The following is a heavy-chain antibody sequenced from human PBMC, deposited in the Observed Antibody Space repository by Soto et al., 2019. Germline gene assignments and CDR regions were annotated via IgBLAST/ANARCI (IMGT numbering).Heavy chain of an antibody. CDR2: ISSSSSYI. CDR3: ARFVRSSSSLSTYFFDY. J-gene: IGHJ4*02. D-gene: IGHD6-6*01. V-gene: IGHV3-21*01. Sequence: WGSLRHSCADSGFTFSSYSINWVRQAPGKGLDWVSSISSSSSYIYYADSVKGRFTISRENAKNSLYLQMNSMRAEDRAVYYCARFVRSSSSLSTYFFDYWGQGTLVTVS. CDR1: GFTFSSYS.